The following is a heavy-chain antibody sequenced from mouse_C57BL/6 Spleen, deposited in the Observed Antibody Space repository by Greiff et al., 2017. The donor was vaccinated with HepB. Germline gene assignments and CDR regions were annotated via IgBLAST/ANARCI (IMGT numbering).Heavy chain of an antibody. Sequence: EVQLQQSGTVLARPGASVKMSCKTSGYTFTSYWMHWVKQRPGQGLEWIGAIYPGNSDTSYNQKFKGKAKLTAVTSASTAYMRLSSLTTEDSAVDYCRREGASWGYFDYWGQGTTLTVSS. V-gene: IGHV1-5*01. CDR3: RREGASWGYFDY. CDR1: GYTFTSYW. D-gene: IGHD4-1*01. CDR2: IYPGNSDT. J-gene: IGHJ2*01.